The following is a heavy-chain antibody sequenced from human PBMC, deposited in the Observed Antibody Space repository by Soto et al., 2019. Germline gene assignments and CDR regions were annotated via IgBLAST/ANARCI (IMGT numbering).Heavy chain of an antibody. D-gene: IGHD3-16*01. CDR1: GYIFVNYG. Sequence: QVQLVQSGDEVKKPGASVRVSCKASGYIFVNYGIAWVRQAPGQGLEWMGWISPYTGNTHSASKVQGRLTMTTDTSTSTAYMDLGSLTSDDTAVYYCVMVDNYVTPTPQDVWGQGTTVTVSS. CDR3: VMVDNYVTPTPQDV. J-gene: IGHJ6*02. CDR2: ISPYTGNT. V-gene: IGHV1-18*01.